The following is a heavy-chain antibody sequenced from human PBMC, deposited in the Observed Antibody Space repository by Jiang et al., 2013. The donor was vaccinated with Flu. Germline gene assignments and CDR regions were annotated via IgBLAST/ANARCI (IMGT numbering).Heavy chain of an antibody. V-gene: IGHV4-4*02. CDR3: ARDGIAAAYYYYYGMDV. Sequence: GSGLVKPSGTLSLTCAVSGGSISSSNWWSWVRQPPGKGLEWIGEIYHSGSTNYNPSLKSRVTISVDKSKNQFSLKLSSVTAADTAVYYCARDGIAAAYYYYYGMDVWGQGTTVTVSS. J-gene: IGHJ6*02. CDR1: GGSISSSNW. D-gene: IGHD6-13*01. CDR2: IYHSGST.